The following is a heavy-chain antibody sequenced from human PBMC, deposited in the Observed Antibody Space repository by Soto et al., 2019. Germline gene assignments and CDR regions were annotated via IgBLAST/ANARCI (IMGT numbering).Heavy chain of an antibody. D-gene: IGHD4-4*01. V-gene: IGHV1-69*12. CDR2: IIPIFPTP. CDR3: ARDRDRLQLAGNYYYIMDV. J-gene: IGHJ6*02. Sequence: QVQLVQSGAEVKKPGSSVKLSCKASGGTFRSSAISWVRQAPGQGLEWMGGIIPIFPTPDYAQKFQERVTTTADESASTASMELSSLTSEHTAVYYCARDRDRLQLAGNYYYIMDVWGQGPTVTVSS. CDR1: GGTFRSSA.